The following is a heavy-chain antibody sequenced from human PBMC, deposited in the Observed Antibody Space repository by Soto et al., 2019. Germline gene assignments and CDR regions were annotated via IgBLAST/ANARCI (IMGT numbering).Heavy chain of an antibody. CDR3: ANFRWQDYRSYYMDV. CDR1: GFIFSNYA. D-gene: IGHD2-15*01. CDR2: CGGGGST. Sequence: EVQLLESGGTLVQPGGSLRLSCAASGFIFSNYAMTWVRQAPGKGLQWVSYCGGGGSTYYADPVKGRFTCSRDNSKNTLLLQMNSLRDEDTAVYYCANFRWQDYRSYYMDVWGKGTTVTVSS. V-gene: IGHV3-23*01. J-gene: IGHJ6*03.